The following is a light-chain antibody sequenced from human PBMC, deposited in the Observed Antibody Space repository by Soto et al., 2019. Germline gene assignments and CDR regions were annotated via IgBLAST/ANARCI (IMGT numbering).Light chain of an antibody. J-gene: IGLJ1*01. CDR2: EVN. CDR3: SSYSISTAYL. V-gene: IGLV2-14*01. Sequence: QSVLTQPASMSGSPGQSITISCTGTSSDVGGYDYVSCYQLHPGKAPKLMVFEVNNRPSGVSYRFSGSKSGNTASLTISGLQAEDEADYFCSSYSISTAYLFGTWTKVTVL. CDR1: SSDVGGYDY.